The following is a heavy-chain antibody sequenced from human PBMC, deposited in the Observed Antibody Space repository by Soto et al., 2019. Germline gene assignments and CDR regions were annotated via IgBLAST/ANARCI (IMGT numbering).Heavy chain of an antibody. V-gene: IGHV4-4*07. CDR2: IYKSGTT. CDR3: ARINGGSPDY. Sequence: PSETLSLTCTVSPGSMNAHFWSWIRQSAGKRLEWIGHIYKSGTTTYNPSLKSRVTMSVDPPKNQLSLKLTSVTAADTAVYYCARINGGSPDYWGQGTLVT. D-gene: IGHD2-15*01. J-gene: IGHJ4*02. CDR1: PGSMNAHF.